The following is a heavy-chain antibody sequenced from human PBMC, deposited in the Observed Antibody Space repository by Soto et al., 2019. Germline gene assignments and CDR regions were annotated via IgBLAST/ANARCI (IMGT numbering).Heavy chain of an antibody. CDR2: FDAEDGAA. CDR1: GYTLTELS. V-gene: IGHV1-24*01. CDR3: ATDLFPDYADAWVTFRPADY. D-gene: IGHD3-16*02. Sequence: QVELVQSGAEVKKPGASVKVSCKVSGYTLTELSMHWVRQAPGKGLEWMGVFDAEDGAASYAQNFQGRVTMAVDPSTDPAYMEVTSLRSEDTAVYYCATDLFPDYADAWVTFRPADYWGQGTQVTVSS. J-gene: IGHJ4*02.